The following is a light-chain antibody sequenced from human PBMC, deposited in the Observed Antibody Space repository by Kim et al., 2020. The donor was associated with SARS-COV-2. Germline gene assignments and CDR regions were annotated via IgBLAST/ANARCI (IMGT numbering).Light chain of an antibody. CDR2: AAS. CDR3: QQTDTFPQIA. V-gene: IGKV1-12*01. Sequence: DIQMTQSQSSVSASIGDRITITCRARQNIDSWLAWYQQKPGKAPKLLIYAASSLQGGVPSRFSGSGSGTDFTLTISSLQPEDFATYYCQQTDTFPQIAFGQGTRLEIK. J-gene: IGKJ5*01. CDR1: QNIDSW.